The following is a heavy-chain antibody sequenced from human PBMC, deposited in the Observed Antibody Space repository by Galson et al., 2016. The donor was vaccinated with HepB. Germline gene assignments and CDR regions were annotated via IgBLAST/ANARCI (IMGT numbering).Heavy chain of an antibody. J-gene: IGHJ3*02. V-gene: IGHV3-23*01. CDR2: IGSGGFT. Sequence: SLRLSCAASGFAFTNYPMTWVRQPPGKGLEWVSTIGSGGFTHYADSVKGRFIVSRDNTKNTLYLPMTSLRADDTALYYCAGEGYRSGQCGAFDIWGRGTVVAVSS. D-gene: IGHD6-19*01. CDR3: AGEGYRSGQCGAFDI. CDR1: GFAFTNYP.